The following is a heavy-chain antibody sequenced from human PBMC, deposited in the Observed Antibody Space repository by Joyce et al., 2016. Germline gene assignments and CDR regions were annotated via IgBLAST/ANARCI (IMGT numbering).Heavy chain of an antibody. CDR3: ARGGAVTATYDAFDV. CDR2: IWYDGNNK. V-gene: IGHV3-33*01. J-gene: IGHJ3*01. CDR1: GFTFAGYG. D-gene: IGHD2-15*01. Sequence: QVQLVESGGGVVQPGRSLRLSCAGSGFTFAGYGMTWVRLAPGKGREWVAIIWYDGNNKNYADAVKGRFTGSRDNSKNTLSLQMNSLTAEDTAVYYCARGGAVTATYDAFDVWGLGTMVTVSS.